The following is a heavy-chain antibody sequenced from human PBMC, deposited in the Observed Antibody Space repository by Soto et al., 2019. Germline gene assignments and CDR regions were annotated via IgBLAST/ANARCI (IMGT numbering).Heavy chain of an antibody. Sequence: SETLSLTCAVSGYSISSGYYWGWIRQPPGKGLEWLGSIFHSGTTYDNPSLKSRVTISVDMSNNQFSLKLTSVTAEDTAVYYCAKDAGITGTSYYFDYWGQGTLVTVSS. J-gene: IGHJ4*02. CDR2: IFHSGTT. D-gene: IGHD1-20*01. CDR3: AKDAGITGTSYYFDY. CDR1: GYSISSGYY. V-gene: IGHV4-38-2*02.